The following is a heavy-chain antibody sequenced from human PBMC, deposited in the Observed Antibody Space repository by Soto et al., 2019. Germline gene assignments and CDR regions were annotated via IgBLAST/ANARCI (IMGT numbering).Heavy chain of an antibody. D-gene: IGHD4-17*01. Sequence: GASVKVSCKASGYTFTSYYMHWVRQAPGQGLEWMGWINAYNGNTSYAQKLQGRVTMTTDTSTSTAYMELRSLRSDDTAVYYCARDLRGHGDYFDYWGQGTLVTVSS. J-gene: IGHJ4*02. CDR1: GYTFTSYY. CDR3: ARDLRGHGDYFDY. CDR2: INAYNGNT. V-gene: IGHV1-18*04.